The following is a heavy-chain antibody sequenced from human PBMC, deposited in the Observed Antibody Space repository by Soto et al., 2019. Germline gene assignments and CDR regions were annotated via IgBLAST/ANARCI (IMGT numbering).Heavy chain of an antibody. CDR3: ARGYSGYDSASNWFDP. Sequence: ASVNVSYKPSGYTFTGYYMHWLRQAPRQGLDGMGRINPNSGGTHYAQKFQCWVTMTRDTSITTASMELSRLRFDDTAVYDCARGYSGYDSASNWFDPWGQGTLVTVSS. CDR1: GYTFTGYY. D-gene: IGHD5-12*01. CDR2: INPNSGGT. J-gene: IGHJ5*02. V-gene: IGHV1-2*04.